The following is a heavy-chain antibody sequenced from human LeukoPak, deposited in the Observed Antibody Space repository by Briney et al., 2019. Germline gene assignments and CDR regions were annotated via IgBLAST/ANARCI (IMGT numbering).Heavy chain of an antibody. V-gene: IGHV3-7*01. D-gene: IGHD3-22*01. CDR2: IKQDGSEK. CDR1: GFTVSTYW. CDR3: ANTPERYYYDSSGYYWDYGMDV. Sequence: GGSLRLSCAASGFTVSTYWMSWVRQAPGKEMEWVANIKQDGSEKYYVDSVKGRFTISRDNAKNSLYLQMGTLRAEDTAVYYCANTPERYYYDSSGYYWDYGMDVWGQGTTVTVSS. J-gene: IGHJ6*02.